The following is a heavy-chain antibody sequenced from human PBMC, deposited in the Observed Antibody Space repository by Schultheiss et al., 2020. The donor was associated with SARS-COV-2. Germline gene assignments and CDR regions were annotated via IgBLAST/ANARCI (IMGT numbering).Heavy chain of an antibody. D-gene: IGHD1-26*01. CDR2: IWYDGSNK. CDR3: AREGPIEGIKIDY. CDR1: GFTFSSYG. Sequence: GESLKISCAASGFTFSSYGMHWVRQAPGKGLEWVAVIWYDGSNKYYADSVKGRFTISRDNSKNTLYLQMNSLRAEDTAVYYCAREGPIEGIKIDYWGQGTLVTVSS. V-gene: IGHV3-33*01. J-gene: IGHJ4*02.